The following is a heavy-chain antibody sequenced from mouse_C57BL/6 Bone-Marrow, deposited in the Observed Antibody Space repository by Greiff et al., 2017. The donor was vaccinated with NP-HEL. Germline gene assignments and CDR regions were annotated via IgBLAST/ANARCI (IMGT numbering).Heavy chain of an antibody. Sequence: EVQGVESGGGLVQPKGSLKLSCAASGFSFNTYAMNWVRQAPGKGLEWVARIRSKSNNYATYYADSVKDRFTISRDDSESMLYLQMNNLKTEDTAMYYCVRQREDYYGSYYFDYWGQGTTLTVSS. D-gene: IGHD1-1*01. CDR3: VRQREDYYGSYYFDY. CDR2: IRSKSNNYAT. CDR1: GFSFNTYA. J-gene: IGHJ2*01. V-gene: IGHV10-1*01.